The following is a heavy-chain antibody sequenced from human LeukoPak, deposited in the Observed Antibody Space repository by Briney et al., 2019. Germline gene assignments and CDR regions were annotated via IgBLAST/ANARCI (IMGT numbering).Heavy chain of an antibody. V-gene: IGHV3-74*01. CDR1: GFTFDDYA. CDR2: INSDGSST. J-gene: IGHJ4*02. Sequence: GGSLRLSCAASGFTFDDYAMHWVRQAPGKGLVWVSRINSDGSSTSYAESAKGRFTISRDNAKNTLYLQMNSLRAEDTAVYYCATVTVTTAFDYWGQGTLVTVSS. CDR3: ATVTVTTAFDY. D-gene: IGHD4-17*01.